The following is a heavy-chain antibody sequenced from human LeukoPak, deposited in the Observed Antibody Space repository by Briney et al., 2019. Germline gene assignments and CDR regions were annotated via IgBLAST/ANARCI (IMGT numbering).Heavy chain of an antibody. CDR3: ARTFRDTAMAGGDY. V-gene: IGHV4-34*01. D-gene: IGHD5-18*01. CDR1: GGSFSGYY. CDR2: INHSGST. J-gene: IGHJ4*02. Sequence: PETLSLTCAVYGGSFSGYYWSWIRQPPGKGLEWIGEINHSGSTNYNPSLKSRVTISVDTSKNQFSLKLSSVTAADTAVYYCARTFRDTAMAGGDYWGQGTLVTVSS.